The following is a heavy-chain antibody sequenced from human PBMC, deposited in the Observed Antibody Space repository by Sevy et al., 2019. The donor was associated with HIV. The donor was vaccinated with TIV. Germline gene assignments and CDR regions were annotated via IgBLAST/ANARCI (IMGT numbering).Heavy chain of an antibody. CDR3: ARVSNTMDRGGVREFDY. Sequence: SETLSLTCTVSGGSISSGGCYWSWIRQHPGKGLEWIGYIYYSGSTYYNPSLKSRVTISADTSKNQFSLKLSSVTAADTAVYYCARVSNTMDRGGVREFDYWGQGTLVTVSS. CDR1: GGSISSGGCY. J-gene: IGHJ4*02. D-gene: IGHD3-10*01. CDR2: IYYSGST. V-gene: IGHV4-31*03.